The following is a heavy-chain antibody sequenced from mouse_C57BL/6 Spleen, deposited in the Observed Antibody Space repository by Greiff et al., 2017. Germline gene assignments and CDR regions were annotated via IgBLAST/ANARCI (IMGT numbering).Heavy chain of an antibody. J-gene: IGHJ3*01. CDR1: GFTFSSYA. CDR3: ASFYYGSSTGFAY. D-gene: IGHD1-1*01. V-gene: IGHV5-4*01. Sequence: VQRVESGGGLVKPGGSLKLSCAASGFTFSSYAMSWVRQTPEKRLEWVATISDGGSYTYYPDNVKGRFTISRDNAKNNLYLQMSQLKAEDTAMYYCASFYYGSSTGFAYWGQGTLVTVSA. CDR2: ISDGGSYT.